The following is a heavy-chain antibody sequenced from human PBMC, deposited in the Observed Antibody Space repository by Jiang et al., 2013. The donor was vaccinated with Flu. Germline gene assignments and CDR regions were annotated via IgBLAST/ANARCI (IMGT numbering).Heavy chain of an antibody. Sequence: SGAEVKKPGASVKVSCKASGYTFTSYGISWVRQAPGQGLEWMGWISAYNGNTNYAQKLQGRVTMTTDTSTSTAYMELRSLRSDDTAVYYCARGPYQIIMITFGGVIPYFQHWGQGTLVTVSS. CDR3: ARGPYQIIMITFGGVIPYFQH. CDR2: ISAYNGNT. CDR1: GYTFTSYG. J-gene: IGHJ1*01. V-gene: IGHV1-18*01. D-gene: IGHD3-16*01.